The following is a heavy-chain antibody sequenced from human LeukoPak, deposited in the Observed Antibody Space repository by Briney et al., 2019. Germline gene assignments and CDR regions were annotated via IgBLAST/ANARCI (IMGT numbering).Heavy chain of an antibody. J-gene: IGHJ4*02. CDR1: GFTFSDYY. CDR2: ISSSGRTI. D-gene: IGHD5-12*01. Sequence: GGSLRLSCAASGFTFSDYYMSWIRQAPGKGLEWVSYISSSGRTINYADSVKGRFTISRDNAKHSLYLQMNSLRAEDTAVYYCARHIGHRNSGYDYWGQGTLVTVSS. V-gene: IGHV3-11*01. CDR3: ARHIGHRNSGYDY.